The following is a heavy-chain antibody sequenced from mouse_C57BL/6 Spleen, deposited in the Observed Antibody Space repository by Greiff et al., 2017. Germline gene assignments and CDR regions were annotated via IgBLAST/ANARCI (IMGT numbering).Heavy chain of an antibody. J-gene: IGHJ2*01. D-gene: IGHD2-1*01. Sequence: QVQLQQPGTELVKPGASVKLSCKASGYTFTSYWMHWVKQRPGQGLEWIGNINPSNGGTNYNEKFTSKSTLTVDKSSRTASMQLSSLTSEDSAVFYSAREAIYDGNSYYFGCWGQGTTLTVAS. CDR1: GYTFTSYW. CDR3: AREAIYDGNSYYFGC. CDR2: INPSNGGT. V-gene: IGHV1-53*01.